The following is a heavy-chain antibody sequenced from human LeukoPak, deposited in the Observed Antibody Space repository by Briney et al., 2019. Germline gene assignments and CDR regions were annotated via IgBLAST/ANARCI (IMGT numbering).Heavy chain of an antibody. J-gene: IGHJ4*02. CDR1: GGTFSSYA. CDR3: ARGRVAAGTPYYFDY. V-gene: IGHV1-69*13. CDR2: IIPIFGTA. D-gene: IGHD6-13*01. Sequence: SVKVSCKASGGTFSSYAISWVRQAPGQGLEWMGGIIPIFGTANYAQKFQGRVTITADESTSTAYMELSSLRSEDTAVYYCARGRVAAGTPYYFDYWGQGTLVTVSS.